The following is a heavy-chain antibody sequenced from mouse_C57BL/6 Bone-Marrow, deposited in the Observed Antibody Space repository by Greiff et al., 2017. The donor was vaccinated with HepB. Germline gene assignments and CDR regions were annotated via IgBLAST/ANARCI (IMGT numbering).Heavy chain of an antibody. V-gene: IGHV5-17*01. CDR2: ISSGSSTI. D-gene: IGHD1-1*01. Sequence: EVKLMESGGGLVKPGGSLKLSCAASGFTFSDYGMHWVRQAPEKGLEWVAYISSGSSTIYYADTVKGRFTISRDNAKTTLFLQMTSLRSEDTAMYYCAPYYYGSSSAWFAYWGQGTLVTVSA. CDR1: GFTFSDYG. CDR3: APYYYGSSSAWFAY. J-gene: IGHJ3*01.